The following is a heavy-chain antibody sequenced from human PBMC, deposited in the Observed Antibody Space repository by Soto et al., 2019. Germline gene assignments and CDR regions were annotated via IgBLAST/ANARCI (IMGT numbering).Heavy chain of an antibody. CDR2: ISSSSSYI. D-gene: IGHD2-2*01. CDR3: ARSDCTSTSCYAVWFDP. V-gene: IGHV3-21*01. J-gene: IGHJ5*02. CDR1: GFSFSNYG. Sequence: EVQLVESGGGLVKPGGSLRLSCAASGFSFSNYGMNWVRQAPGKGLEWVSSISSSSSYISYADSVKGRFTISRDNAKNSVYLQMNSLRAEDTAVYYCARSDCTSTSCYAVWFDPWGQGTLVTVSS.